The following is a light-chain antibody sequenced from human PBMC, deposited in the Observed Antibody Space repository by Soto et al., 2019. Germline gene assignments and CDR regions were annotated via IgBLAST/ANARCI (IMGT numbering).Light chain of an antibody. J-gene: IGLJ2*01. Sequence: QSVLTQPPSASGSPGQPVTISCTGTSSDIGGYNYVSWYQQHPGKAPKLMIYELSKRPSGVPDRFSGSKSGNTASLTVSGLQAEDEADYYCSSYAGSNNFVVFGGGTKLTVL. CDR2: ELS. CDR3: SSYAGSNNFVV. V-gene: IGLV2-8*01. CDR1: SSDIGGYNY.